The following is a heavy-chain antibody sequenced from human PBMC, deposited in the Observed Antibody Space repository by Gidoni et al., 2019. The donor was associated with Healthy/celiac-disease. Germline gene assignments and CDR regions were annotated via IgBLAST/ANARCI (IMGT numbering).Heavy chain of an antibody. D-gene: IGHD3-10*01. CDR1: GFPFSSYG. CDR2: ISYDGSNK. V-gene: IGHV3-30*03. CDR3: AGGSGSYYNNFDY. Sequence: QVQLVESGGGVVQPGRSLSLSCAASGFPFSSYGMHWVRQAPGKGLEWVEVISYDGSNKYYADSVKGRFTISRDNSKNTLYLQMNSLRAEDTAVYYCAGGSGSYYNNFDYWGQGTLVTVSS. J-gene: IGHJ4*02.